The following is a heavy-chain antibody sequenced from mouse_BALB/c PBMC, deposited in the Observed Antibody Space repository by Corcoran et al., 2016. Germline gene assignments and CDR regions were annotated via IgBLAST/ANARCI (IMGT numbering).Heavy chain of an antibody. CDR3: ARSMDYGSSYVRSAMDY. CDR1: GYPFTSDV. Sequence: EVQLQQSGPELVKPGAAVKMSCKASGYPFTSDVMHWEKQKPGQGLEWIGYINPYNDGTKYNEKFKGKATLTQDKSSSTAYRELSSLTSEDSAVYYCARSMDYGSSYVRSAMDYWGQGTSVTVSS. CDR2: INPYNDGT. D-gene: IGHD1-1*01. V-gene: IGHV1S136*01. J-gene: IGHJ4*01.